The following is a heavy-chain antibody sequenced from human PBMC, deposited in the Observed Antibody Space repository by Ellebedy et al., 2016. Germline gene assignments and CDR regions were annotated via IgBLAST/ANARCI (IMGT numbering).Heavy chain of an antibody. V-gene: IGHV4-39*07. D-gene: IGHD4-23*01. J-gene: IGHJ6*02. CDR2: IYYSGST. Sequence: GSLRLSXTVSGGSISSSSYYWGWIRQPPGKGLEWIGSIYYSGSTYYNPSLKSRVTISVDTSKNQFSLKLSSVTAADTAVYYCARDDYGGNRFGGMDVWGQGTTVTVSS. CDR1: GGSISSSSYY. CDR3: ARDDYGGNRFGGMDV.